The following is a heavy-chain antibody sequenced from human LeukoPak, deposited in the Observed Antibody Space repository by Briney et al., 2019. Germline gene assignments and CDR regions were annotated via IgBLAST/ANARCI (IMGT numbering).Heavy chain of an antibody. CDR3: TTEMAYCGGDCYTY. Sequence: SGGSLRLSCAASGFTFSSYAMSWVRQAPGKGLEWVGRIKSKTDGGTTDYAAPVKGRFTISRDDSKNTLYLQMNSLKTEDTAVYYCTTEMAYCGGDCYTYWGQGTLVTVSS. CDR2: IKSKTDGGTT. J-gene: IGHJ4*02. V-gene: IGHV3-15*01. D-gene: IGHD2-21*02. CDR1: GFTFSSYA.